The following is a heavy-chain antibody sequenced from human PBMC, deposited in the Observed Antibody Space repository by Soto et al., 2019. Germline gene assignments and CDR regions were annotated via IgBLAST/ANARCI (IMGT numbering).Heavy chain of an antibody. CDR2: ISGGGAKT. Sequence: EVQLLQSGGGLAQPGTSLRLSCAASGFTFKYYAMTWVRQAPGKGLEWVSTISGGGAKTDDADSVRGRFRVSRDNSKDPLYLQRDSLRADDTALYYCARESKWYGGQYFQDWRQGTRVNVSS. V-gene: IGHV3-23*01. CDR3: ARESKWYGGQYFQD. D-gene: IGHD2-8*01. J-gene: IGHJ1*01. CDR1: GFTFKYYA.